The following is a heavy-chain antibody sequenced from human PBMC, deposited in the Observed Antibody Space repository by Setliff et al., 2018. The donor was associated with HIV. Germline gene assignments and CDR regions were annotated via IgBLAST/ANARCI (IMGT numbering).Heavy chain of an antibody. CDR2: IYYSGTT. CDR3: ARRRADYDSSGHYREDFDY. CDR1: GGSMSTYY. V-gene: IGHV4-59*04. Sequence: SETLSLTCTVSGGSMSTYYWSWIRQPPGKGLEWIGNIYYSGTTFYNPSLKSRVTVSVDTSKNQFSLRLNSVTAADTAVYYCARRRADYDSSGHYREDFDYWGQGTLVTVSS. J-gene: IGHJ4*02. D-gene: IGHD3-22*01.